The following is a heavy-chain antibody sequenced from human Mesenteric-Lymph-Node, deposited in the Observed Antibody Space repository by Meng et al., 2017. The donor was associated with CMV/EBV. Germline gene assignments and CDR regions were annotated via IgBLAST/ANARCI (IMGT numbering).Heavy chain of an antibody. D-gene: IGHD2-15*01. CDR3: ARTDIRGDAFDI. J-gene: IGHJ3*02. Sequence: GESLKISCKGSGYKFSGYWIAWVRQMPGMGLECVGVIYPGDSDTRYRPSFQGQVTISADKSINTAYLQWSSLKASDTAIYYCARTDIRGDAFDIWGQGTRVTVSS. CDR2: IYPGDSDT. CDR1: GYKFSGYW. V-gene: IGHV5-51*01.